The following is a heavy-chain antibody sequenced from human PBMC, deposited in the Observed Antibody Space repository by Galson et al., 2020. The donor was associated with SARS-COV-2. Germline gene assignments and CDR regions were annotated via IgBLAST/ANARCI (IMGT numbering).Heavy chain of an antibody. D-gene: IGHD2-15*01. J-gene: IGHJ4*02. V-gene: IGHV3-30*04. CDR3: ARGGGVVVVLGATPFDH. CDR1: GFTISSYA. Sequence: GGSLRLSCGASGFTISSYALHWVRQAPGKGLECVAVISYDGHSKYYADSVKGRFTISRDNSKHTLFLQMNTLRVEDSAVYYCARGGGVVVVLGATPFDHWGQGTRVTVS. CDR2: ISYDGHSK.